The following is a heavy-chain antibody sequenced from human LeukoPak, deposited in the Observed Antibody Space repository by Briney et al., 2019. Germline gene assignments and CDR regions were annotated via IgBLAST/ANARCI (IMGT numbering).Heavy chain of an antibody. CDR3: ARTYGSGSYYKFVAFDI. D-gene: IGHD3-10*01. CDR2: IFYSGST. CDR1: SGSISTSNYY. Sequence: SETLSLTCTVSSGSISTSNYYWGWVRQPPGKALEWIGNIFYSGSTYYSPSLKSRVTISVDTSKNQFSLKLSSVTAADTAVYYCARTYGSGSYYKFVAFDIWGQGTMVTVSS. V-gene: IGHV4-39*07. J-gene: IGHJ3*02.